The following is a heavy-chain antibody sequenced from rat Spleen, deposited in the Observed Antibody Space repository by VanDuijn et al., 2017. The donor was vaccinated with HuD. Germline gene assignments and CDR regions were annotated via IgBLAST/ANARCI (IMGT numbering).Heavy chain of an antibody. CDR2: ISTGGNT. J-gene: IGHJ2*01. Sequence: QVQLKESGPGLVQPSQTLSLTCTVPGFSLTSNAVSWVRQPPGKGLEWIATISTGGNTYYNSALKSRLSISRDTSKSQVFLKMNSLQTEDTAIYYCARGNYGGLPFDYWGQGVMVTVSS. V-gene: IGHV2S12*01. CDR1: GFSLTSNA. CDR3: ARGNYGGLPFDY. D-gene: IGHD1-11*01.